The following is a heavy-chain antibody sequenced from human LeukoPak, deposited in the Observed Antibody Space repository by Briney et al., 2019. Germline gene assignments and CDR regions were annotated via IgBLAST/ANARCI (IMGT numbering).Heavy chain of an antibody. Sequence: ASVKVSCKASGYTITGYYMHWVRQAPGQGLEWMGWINANNDGSVYAQKFQGSVTMTRDTSINTAYMELSRLRSDDTAVYYCARKRGVGVDTNAFDMWGQGTMVTVSS. CDR1: GYTITGYY. CDR2: INANNDGS. CDR3: ARKRGVGVDTNAFDM. J-gene: IGHJ3*02. D-gene: IGHD3-3*01. V-gene: IGHV1-2*02.